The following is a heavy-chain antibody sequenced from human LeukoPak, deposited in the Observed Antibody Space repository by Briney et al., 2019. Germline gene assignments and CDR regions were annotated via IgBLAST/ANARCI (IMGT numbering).Heavy chain of an antibody. CDR3: ATTSGSYPSYYYYYMDV. CDR1: GVSISSSNSY. J-gene: IGHJ6*03. V-gene: IGHV4-39*01. CDR2: IYYSGNT. Sequence: SETLSLTCTVSGVSISSSNSYWGWIRQPPGKGLEWIGSIYYSGNTYYNASLKSQVSISIDTSKNQFSLRLTSVTSADTAVYYCATTSGSYPSYYYYYMDVWGKGTTVTISS. D-gene: IGHD1-26*01.